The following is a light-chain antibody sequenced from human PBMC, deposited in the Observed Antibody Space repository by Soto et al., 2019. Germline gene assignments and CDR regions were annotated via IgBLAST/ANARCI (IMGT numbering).Light chain of an antibody. Sequence: QALLRQPRSASGSPGHAVAISCTGTKNDIGVYDFVSWYQHHPGKAPRLIIYEVVQRPSGVPDRFSGSKSGNTASLTVSGLQAADEADYFCKSYAGSNTYVFGSGTKVTVL. CDR1: KNDIGVYDF. V-gene: IGLV2-8*01. CDR2: EVV. J-gene: IGLJ1*01. CDR3: KSYAGSNTYV.